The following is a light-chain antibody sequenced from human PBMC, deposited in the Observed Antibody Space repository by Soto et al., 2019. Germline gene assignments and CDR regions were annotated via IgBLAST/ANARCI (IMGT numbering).Light chain of an antibody. CDR2: EVN. J-gene: IGLJ1*01. Sequence: QSVLTQPPSASGSPGQSVTISCTGTSSDVGAYNYVSWYQHHPGKAPKLLVYEVNKRPSGVPDRFSGSKSGNPASLTVSGLQAEDEADYYCTSHAGTINFPYIFGTGTKLTVL. V-gene: IGLV2-8*01. CDR3: TSHAGTINFPYI. CDR1: SSDVGAYNY.